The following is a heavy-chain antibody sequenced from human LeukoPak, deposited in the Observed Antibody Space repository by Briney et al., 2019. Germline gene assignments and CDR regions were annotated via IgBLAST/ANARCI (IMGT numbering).Heavy chain of an antibody. CDR2: IYYSGST. J-gene: IGHJ3*02. CDR1: GGSISDYY. CDR3: ARGTGTTSDDAFDI. V-gene: IGHV4-59*01. Sequence: SETLSLTCTVSGGSISDYYWSWIRQSPGKGLEWIGYIYYSGSTNYNPSLKSRVTISVDTSKTQFSLKLSSVTAADTAVYYCARGTGTTSDDAFDIWGQGTMVTVSS. D-gene: IGHD1-1*01.